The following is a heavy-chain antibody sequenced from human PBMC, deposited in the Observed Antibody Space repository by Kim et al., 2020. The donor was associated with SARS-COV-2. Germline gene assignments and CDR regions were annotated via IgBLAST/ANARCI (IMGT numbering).Heavy chain of an antibody. CDR2: TYYRSKWYN. Sequence: SQTLSLTCAISGDSVSSNSAAWNWIRQSPSRGLEWLGRTYYRSKWYNDYAVSVKSRITINPDTSKNQFSLQLNSVTPEDTAVYYCARGSSGFCCPPGLPNPVGGLVPSGLDVWGQGTTVTVSS. V-gene: IGHV6-1*01. CDR3: ARGSSGFCCPPGLPNPVGGLVPSGLDV. J-gene: IGHJ6*02. CDR1: GDSVSSNSAA. D-gene: IGHD2-2*01.